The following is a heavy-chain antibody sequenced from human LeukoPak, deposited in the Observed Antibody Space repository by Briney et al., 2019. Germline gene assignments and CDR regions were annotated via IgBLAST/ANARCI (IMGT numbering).Heavy chain of an antibody. CDR1: GGSISSYY. J-gene: IGHJ4*02. CDR2: IYYSGST. Sequence: SETLSLTCTVSGGSISSYYWSWIRQPPGKGLEWIGYIYYSGSTNYNPSLKSRVTISVDTSKTQFSLKLSSVTAADTAVYYCARNGGGSWSIDYWGQGTLVTVSS. CDR3: ARNGGGSWSIDY. D-gene: IGHD2-15*01. V-gene: IGHV4-59*01.